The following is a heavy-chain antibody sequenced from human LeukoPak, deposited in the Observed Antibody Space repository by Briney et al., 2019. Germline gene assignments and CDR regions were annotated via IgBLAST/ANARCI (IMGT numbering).Heavy chain of an antibody. J-gene: IGHJ4*02. D-gene: IGHD3-16*02. CDR2: IYYSGST. CDR3: ARCPDDYVWGSYRCAVFDY. Sequence: SETLSLTCTVSGGSISSSSYYWGWIRQPPGKGLEWIGSIYYSGSTYYNPSLKSRVTISVDTSKNQFSLKLSSVTAADTAVYYCARCPDDYVWGSYRCAVFDYWGQGTLVTVSS. CDR1: GGSISSSSYY. V-gene: IGHV4-39*01.